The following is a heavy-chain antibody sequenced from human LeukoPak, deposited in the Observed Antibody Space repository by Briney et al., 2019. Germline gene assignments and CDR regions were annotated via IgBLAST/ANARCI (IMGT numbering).Heavy chain of an antibody. CDR1: GGSISSYY. J-gene: IGHJ3*02. V-gene: IGHV4-59*01. Sequence: PSETLSLTCTVSGGSISSYYWSWIRQPPGKGLEWIGYIYYSGSTNYNPSLKSRVTISVDTSKNQFSLKLSSVTAADTAVYYCAREEYYYDSPGAFDIWGQGTMVTVSS. CDR3: AREEYYYDSPGAFDI. D-gene: IGHD3-22*01. CDR2: IYYSGST.